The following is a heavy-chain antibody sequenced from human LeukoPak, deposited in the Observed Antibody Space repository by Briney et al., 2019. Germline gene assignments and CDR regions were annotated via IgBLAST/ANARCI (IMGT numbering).Heavy chain of an antibody. CDR1: GGSVSSGSYY. V-gene: IGHV4-61*01. CDR2: IYYSGST. CDR3: ARHRYYYDSSGYYYQP. Sequence: SETLSLTCTVSGGSVSSGSYYWSWIRQPPGKGLEWIGYIYYSGSTNYNPSLKSRVTISVDTSKNQFSLRLSSVTAADTAVYYCARHRYYYDSSGYYYQPWGQGTLVTVSS. J-gene: IGHJ5*02. D-gene: IGHD3-22*01.